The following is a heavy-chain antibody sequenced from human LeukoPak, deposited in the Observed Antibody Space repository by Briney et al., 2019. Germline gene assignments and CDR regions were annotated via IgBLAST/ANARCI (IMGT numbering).Heavy chain of an antibody. V-gene: IGHV3-23*01. D-gene: IGHD3-3*01. CDR3: AKDPNYDFWSGYYFDY. CDR1: GFTFSSKA. J-gene: IGHJ4*02. CDR2: ISGSGGST. Sequence: GGSLRLSCAASGFTFSSKAMHWVRQAPGKGLEWVSAISGSGGSTYYADSVKGRFTISRDNSKNTLYLQMNSLRAEDTAVYYCAKDPNYDFWSGYYFDYWGQGTLVTVPS.